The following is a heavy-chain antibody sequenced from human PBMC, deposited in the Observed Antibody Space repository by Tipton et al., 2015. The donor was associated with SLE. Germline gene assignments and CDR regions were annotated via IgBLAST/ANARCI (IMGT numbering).Heavy chain of an antibody. CDR1: GGSFSGYY. J-gene: IGHJ3*02. CDR2: INHSGST. Sequence: TLSLTCAVYGGSFSGYYWSWIRRPPGKGLEWIGEINHSGSTNYNPSLKSRVTISVDTSKNQFSLKLSSVTAADTAVYYCASLRYFDWPQGHYAFDIWGQGTMVTVSS. D-gene: IGHD3-9*01. V-gene: IGHV4-34*01. CDR3: ASLRYFDWPQGHYAFDI.